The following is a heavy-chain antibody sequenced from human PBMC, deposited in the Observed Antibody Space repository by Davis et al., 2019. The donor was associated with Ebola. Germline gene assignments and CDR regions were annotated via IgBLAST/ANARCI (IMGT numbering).Heavy chain of an antibody. V-gene: IGHV3-23*01. D-gene: IGHD1-26*01. CDR2: IRNSGGNT. Sequence: GESLKISCAASGFTFSTSGMSWVRQAPGKGLEWVSSIRNSGGNTYYADSVKGRFTISRDNSRNTLYLQMNSLRAEDTAVYYCARALRSPPDYWGQGTLVTVSS. CDR3: ARALRSPPDY. CDR1: GFTFSTSG. J-gene: IGHJ4*02.